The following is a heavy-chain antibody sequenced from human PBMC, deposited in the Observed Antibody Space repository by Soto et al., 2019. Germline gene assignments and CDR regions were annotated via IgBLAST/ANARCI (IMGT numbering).Heavy chain of an antibody. CDR2: ISYDGSEK. CDR3: ARDFLAAYSHSEMIDH. D-gene: IGHD1-26*01. V-gene: IGHV3-30*14. CDR1: GFALSDYA. Sequence: HPGGSLRLSCEASGFALSDYAMHWVRQAPGEGLEWVAFISYDGSEKKYADSVKGRFTISRDNSKDTVYFQMSSLTGNDPAVYYCARDFLAAYSHSEMIDHWGQGSLVTVSS. J-gene: IGHJ4*02.